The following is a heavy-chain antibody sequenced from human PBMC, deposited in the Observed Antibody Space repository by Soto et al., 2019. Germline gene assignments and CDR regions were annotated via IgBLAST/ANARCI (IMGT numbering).Heavy chain of an antibody. Sequence: EKVSCKASGYSFTNNDVSWVRQATGQGLEWMGWMNPGSGDTGYAQKFQGRVTMTRDISIATAYMELSSLRSDDTAIYYCARMETFGSLNWFDPWGQGTLVTVSS. CDR3: ARMETFGSLNWFDP. J-gene: IGHJ5*02. V-gene: IGHV1-8*01. D-gene: IGHD3-16*01. CDR2: MNPGSGDT. CDR1: GYSFTNND.